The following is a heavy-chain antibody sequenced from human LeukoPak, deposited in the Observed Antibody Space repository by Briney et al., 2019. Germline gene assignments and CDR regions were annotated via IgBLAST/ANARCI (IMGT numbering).Heavy chain of an antibody. Sequence: SETLSLTCTVSGGSISSSSYYWGWIRQPPGKGLEWIGSIYYSGSTYYNPSLKRRVTISVDTSKNQSSLKLSSVTAADTAVYYCAREYSSRWFLYFDYWGQGTLVTVSS. CDR3: AREYSSRWFLYFDY. CDR2: IYYSGST. D-gene: IGHD6-13*01. V-gene: IGHV4-39*07. CDR1: GGSISSSSYY. J-gene: IGHJ4*02.